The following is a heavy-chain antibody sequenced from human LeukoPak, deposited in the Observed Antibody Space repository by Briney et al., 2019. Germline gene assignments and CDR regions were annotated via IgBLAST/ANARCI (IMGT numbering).Heavy chain of an antibody. D-gene: IGHD3-10*01. V-gene: IGHV3-30*01. CDR3: ARDSTYYYASGSSGPHYFDY. CDR2: ISYDGSNT. Sequence: PGGSLRLSCAASGFTFSTYAMHWVRQAPGKGLVWVAVISYDGSNTYYADSVKGRFTISRDNSKNTLYLQLNSLRAEDTAVYYCARDSTYYYASGSSGPHYFDYWGQGTLVTVSS. CDR1: GFTFSTYA. J-gene: IGHJ4*02.